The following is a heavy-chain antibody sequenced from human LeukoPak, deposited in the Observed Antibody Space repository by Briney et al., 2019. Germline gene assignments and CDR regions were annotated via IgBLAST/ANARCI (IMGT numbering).Heavy chain of an antibody. CDR1: GYSISSGYY. D-gene: IGHD1-26*01. V-gene: IGHV4-38-2*01. J-gene: IGHJ4*02. Sequence: SETLSLTCAVSGYSISSGYYWGWIRQPPGKGLEWIGSIYHSGSTYYNPSLKSRVTISVDTSKNQFSLKLSSVTAADTAVYYCARGLRGSYLSGIYYFDYWGQGTLVTVSS. CDR2: IYHSGST. CDR3: ARGLRGSYLSGIYYFDY.